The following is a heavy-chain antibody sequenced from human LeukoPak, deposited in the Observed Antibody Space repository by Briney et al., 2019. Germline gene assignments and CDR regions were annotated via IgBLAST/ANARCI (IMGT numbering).Heavy chain of an antibody. D-gene: IGHD3-22*01. CDR2: IIPIFGTA. V-gene: IGHV1-69*13. Sequence: GASVKVSCKASGGTFSSYAISWVRQAPGQGLEWMGGIIPIFGTANYAQKFQGRVTITADESTSTAYMELSSLRSEDTAVYYCARSPTYYYDSSGYPYWYFDLWGRGTLVTVSS. CDR1: GGTFSSYA. J-gene: IGHJ2*01. CDR3: ARSPTYYYDSSGYPYWYFDL.